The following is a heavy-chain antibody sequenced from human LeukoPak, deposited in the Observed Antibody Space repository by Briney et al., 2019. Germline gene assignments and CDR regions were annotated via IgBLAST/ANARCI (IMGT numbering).Heavy chain of an antibody. CDR3: ARVPTVTFFDY. Sequence: PSETLSLTCTVSDDSITIYYWTWIRQPPGKGLEWIGYIDHTGSTNYNPSLKSRVTISVDTSKNQFSLKLSSVTAADTAVYYCARVPTVTFFDYWGQGTLVTVSS. CDR1: DDSITIYY. J-gene: IGHJ4*02. V-gene: IGHV4-59*08. CDR2: IDHTGST. D-gene: IGHD4-17*01.